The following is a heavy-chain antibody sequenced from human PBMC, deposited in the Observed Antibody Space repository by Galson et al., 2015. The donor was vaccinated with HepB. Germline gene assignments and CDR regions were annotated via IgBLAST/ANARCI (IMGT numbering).Heavy chain of an antibody. Sequence: QSGAEVTKPGESLKISCKGSGYSFTNYWIGWVRQMPGKGLEWMGIVYPGDSDTRYSPSFQGQVTISADKSISTAYLQWSSLKASDTAMYYCARRTPYCSSANCYADYWGQGTLVTVSS. J-gene: IGHJ4*02. V-gene: IGHV5-51*01. CDR3: ARRTPYCSSANCYADY. CDR1: GYSFTNYW. CDR2: VYPGDSDT. D-gene: IGHD2-2*01.